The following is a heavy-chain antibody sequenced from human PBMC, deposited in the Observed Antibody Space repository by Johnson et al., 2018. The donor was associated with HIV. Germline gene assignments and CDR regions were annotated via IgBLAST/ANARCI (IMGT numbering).Heavy chain of an antibody. CDR2: ISGSGGTT. J-gene: IGHJ3*02. V-gene: IGHV3-23*04. CDR1: GFTFGSYA. D-gene: IGHD6-13*01. Sequence: EVQLVESGGGLVQPGGSLRLSCATSGFTFGSYAMSWVRQAPGKGLEWVSAISGSGGTTYYADSVKGRFTISRTNSNSTLYLQMNSLRAEDTAVYYCAKDRSSWYTDAFDIWGQGTMVTVSS. CDR3: AKDRSSWYTDAFDI.